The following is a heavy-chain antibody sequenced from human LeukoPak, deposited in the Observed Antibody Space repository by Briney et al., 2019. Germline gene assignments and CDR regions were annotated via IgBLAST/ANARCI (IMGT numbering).Heavy chain of an antibody. CDR3: ANVLAVGNDGMDV. V-gene: IGHV4-34*01. D-gene: IGHD2-15*01. CDR1: GGSISSGGYS. J-gene: IGHJ6*02. CDR2: INHSGST. Sequence: SETLSLTCAVSGGSISSGGYSWRWIRQPPGKGLEWIGEINHSGSTNYNPSLKSRVTISVDTSKNQFSLKLSSVTAADTAVYYCANVLAVGNDGMDVWGQGTTVTVSS.